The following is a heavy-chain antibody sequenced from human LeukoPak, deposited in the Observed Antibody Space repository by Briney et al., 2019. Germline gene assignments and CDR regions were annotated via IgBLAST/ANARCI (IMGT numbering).Heavy chain of an antibody. CDR1: GGSISSYY. Sequence: SGPTLVKPSETLSLTCTVSGGSISSYYWSWIRQPPGKGLEWIGYIYTSGSTNYNPSLKSRVTISVDTSKNQFSLKLSSVTAADTAVYYCARRKWGYFDYWGQGALVTVSS. V-gene: IGHV4-4*09. D-gene: IGHD3-16*01. J-gene: IGHJ4*02. CDR3: ARRKWGYFDY. CDR2: IYTSGST.